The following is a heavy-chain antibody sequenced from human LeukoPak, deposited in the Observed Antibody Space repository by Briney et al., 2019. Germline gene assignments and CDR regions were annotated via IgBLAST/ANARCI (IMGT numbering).Heavy chain of an antibody. J-gene: IGHJ4*02. CDR3: ARGVPEYYDFWRGYFYYFYI. V-gene: IGHV4-59*01. CDR2: IYYSGST. CDR1: GGSIISYY. Sequence: SETLSLICTVSGGSIISYYWSWIRQPPGKGLEWIGYIYYSGSTNYNPSLKSRVTISVDTSTNQFSLKLTSVTAADTAVYYCARGVPEYYDFWRGYFYYFYIWGQGTLVTVSS. D-gene: IGHD3-3*01.